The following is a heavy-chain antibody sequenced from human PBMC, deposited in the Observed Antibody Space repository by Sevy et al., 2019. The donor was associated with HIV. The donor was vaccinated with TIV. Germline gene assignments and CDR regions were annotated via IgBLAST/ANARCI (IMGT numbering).Heavy chain of an antibody. D-gene: IGHD2-8*01. Sequence: GGSLRLSCAAYGFTFAKYSMSWVRQAPGKGLEWVSTFSFGCGRINYADSVKGRFTISRDDTKNTLFLQMNSPRAEDTTTYFCAREGCTQPHDYWGQGTLVTVSS. J-gene: IGHJ4*02. CDR2: FSFGCGRI. V-gene: IGHV3-23*01. CDR3: AREGCTQPHDY. CDR1: GFTFAKYS.